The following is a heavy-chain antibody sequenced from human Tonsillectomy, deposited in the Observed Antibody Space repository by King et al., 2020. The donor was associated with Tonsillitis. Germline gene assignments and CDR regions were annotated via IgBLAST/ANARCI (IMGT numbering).Heavy chain of an antibody. CDR3: AREGGYCSGGTCYSYDYFDY. D-gene: IGHD2-15*01. V-gene: IGHV1-18*01. J-gene: IGHJ4*02. Sequence: QLVQSGAEVKKPGASVKVSCKASGYTFTSYAITWVRQAPGQGLEWMGWISAYNGNTNYAQKLQGRVTMTTDTSTSTAYMELRSLRSDDTAVYYCAREGGYCSGGTCYSYDYFDYWGQGTLVIVSS. CDR2: ISAYNGNT. CDR1: GYTFTSYA.